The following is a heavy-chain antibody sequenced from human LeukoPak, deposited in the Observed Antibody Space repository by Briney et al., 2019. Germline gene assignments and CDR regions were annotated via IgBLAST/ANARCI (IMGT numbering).Heavy chain of an antibody. D-gene: IGHD6-6*01. CDR1: GFTFNSYA. V-gene: IGHV3-23*01. CDR3: AKGLSTYSSSSPDY. CDR2: INGNGGST. J-gene: IGHJ4*02. Sequence: GGFLRLSCAASGFTFNSYAMIWVRQAPGKGLEWVSVINGNGGSTYYADSVKGRFTMSRDSFKSTLYLQMNSLRAEDTAIYYCAKGLSTYSSSSPDYWGQGTLVTVSS.